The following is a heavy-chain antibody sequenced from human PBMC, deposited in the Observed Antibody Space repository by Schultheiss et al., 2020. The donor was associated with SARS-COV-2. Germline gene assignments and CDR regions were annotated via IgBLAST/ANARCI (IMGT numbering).Heavy chain of an antibody. CDR3: ARVRSGSYWFSY. V-gene: IGHV3-23*01. CDR1: GFTFSNAW. Sequence: GESLKISCAASGFTFSNAWMSWVRQAPGKGLEWVSAISGSGGSTYYADSVKGRFTISRDNSKNTLYLQMNSLRAEDTAVYYCARVRSGSYWFSYWGQGTLVTVSS. J-gene: IGHJ4*02. CDR2: ISGSGGST. D-gene: IGHD1-26*01.